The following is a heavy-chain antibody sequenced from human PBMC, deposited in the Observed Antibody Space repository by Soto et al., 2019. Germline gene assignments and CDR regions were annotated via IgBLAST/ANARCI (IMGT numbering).Heavy chain of an antibody. CDR2: IYHSGST. D-gene: IGHD5-18*01. CDR3: ARDTLDTAMGYYYYYGMDV. J-gene: IGHJ6*02. V-gene: IGHV4-38-2*02. Sequence: PSETLSLTCAVSGYSISSGYYWGWIRQPPGKGLVWIGSIYHSGSTYYNPSLKSRVTISVDTSKNQFSLKPSSVTAADTAVYYCARDTLDTAMGYYYYYGMDVWGQGTTVTVSS. CDR1: GYSISSGYY.